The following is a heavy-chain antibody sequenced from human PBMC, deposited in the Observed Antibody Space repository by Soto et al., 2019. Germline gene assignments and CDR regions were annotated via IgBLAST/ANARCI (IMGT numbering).Heavy chain of an antibody. J-gene: IGHJ5*02. Sequence: ETLSRTGTFSGGTVSSGTYHWSWIVLTPGEGLEWIGYIYYSGSTTSKPYLKSRVTISVDTSKNQFSLKLSSVTAADTAVYYFAGSLRFLELLFLPCGQGTLVSVPQ. CDR3: AGSLRFLELLFLP. CDR2: IYYSGST. V-gene: IGHV4-61*01. CDR1: GGTVSSGTYH. D-gene: IGHD3-3*01.